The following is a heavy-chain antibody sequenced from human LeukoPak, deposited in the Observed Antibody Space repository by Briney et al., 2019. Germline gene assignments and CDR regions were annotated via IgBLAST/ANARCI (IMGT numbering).Heavy chain of an antibody. Sequence: GGSLRLSCAASGFTFSTYSMNWVRQAPGKGLEWVSSISSSSSYIYYADSVKGRFTISRDNAKNSLFLQMNSLRAEDTAVYYCARDLSGIAGYTYGRGIDYWGQGTLVTVSS. CDR2: ISSSSSYI. V-gene: IGHV3-21*01. CDR1: GFTFSTYS. D-gene: IGHD5-18*01. J-gene: IGHJ4*02. CDR3: ARDLSGIAGYTYGRGIDY.